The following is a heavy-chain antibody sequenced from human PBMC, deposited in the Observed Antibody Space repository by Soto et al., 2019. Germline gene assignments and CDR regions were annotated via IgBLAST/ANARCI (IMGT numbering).Heavy chain of an antibody. Sequence: SETLSLTCTVSGGSISSGGYYWSWIRQHPGKGLEWIGYIYYSGSTYYNPSLKSRVTISVDTSKNQFSLKLSSVTAADTAVYYCARAFRYSSSLNWFDPWGQGTLVTVSS. J-gene: IGHJ5*02. CDR3: ARAFRYSSSLNWFDP. CDR2: IYYSGST. CDR1: GGSISSGGYY. D-gene: IGHD6-13*01. V-gene: IGHV4-31*03.